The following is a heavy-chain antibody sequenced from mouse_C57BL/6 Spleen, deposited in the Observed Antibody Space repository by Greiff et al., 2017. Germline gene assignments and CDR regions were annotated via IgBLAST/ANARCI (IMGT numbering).Heavy chain of an antibody. CDR2: INPNYGTT. J-gene: IGHJ2*01. Sequence: VQLQQSGPELVKPGASVKISCKASGYSFTDSNMNWVKQSNGKSLEWIGGINPNYGTTSYNQKFKGKATLTVDQSSSTAYMQLNSLTSEDSAVYYGARSSYYGSSYGGYFDYWGQGTTLTVSS. D-gene: IGHD1-1*01. CDR1: GYSFTDSN. CDR3: ARSSYYGSSYGGYFDY. V-gene: IGHV1-39*01.